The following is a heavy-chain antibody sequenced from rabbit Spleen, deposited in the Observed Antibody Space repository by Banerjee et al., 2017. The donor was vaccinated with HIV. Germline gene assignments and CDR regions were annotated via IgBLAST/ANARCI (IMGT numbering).Heavy chain of an antibody. Sequence: QQQLEESGGGLVQPEGSLTLTCTASGFDISGYNMCWVRQVRQAPGKGLEWIACINTATGKAVYASWAKGRFTISKTSSTTVTLQMTSLTAADTATYFCARDLIGVIGWNFNLWGPGTLVTVS. CDR1: GFDISGYNMCW. V-gene: IGHV1S45*01. D-gene: IGHD1-1*01. CDR3: ARDLIGVIGWNFNL. CDR2: INTATGKA. J-gene: IGHJ4*01.